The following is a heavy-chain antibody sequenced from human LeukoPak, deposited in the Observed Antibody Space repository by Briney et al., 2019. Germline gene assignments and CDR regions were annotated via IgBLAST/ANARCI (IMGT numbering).Heavy chain of an antibody. Sequence: ASVKVSCKASSYTFTSYGISWVRQAPGQGLEWMGWISAYNGNTNYAQKLQGRVTMTTDTSTSTAYMELRSLRSDDTAVYYCARDGVGYCSGGSCYENYFDYWGQGTLVTV. CDR3: ARDGVGYCSGGSCYENYFDY. J-gene: IGHJ4*02. V-gene: IGHV1-18*01. CDR2: ISAYNGNT. CDR1: SYTFTSYG. D-gene: IGHD2-15*01.